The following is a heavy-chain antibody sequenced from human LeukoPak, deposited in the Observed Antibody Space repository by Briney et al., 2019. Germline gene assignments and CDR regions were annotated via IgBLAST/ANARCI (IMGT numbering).Heavy chain of an antibody. CDR3: AKRQGPNSGSYDYFDP. CDR2: IHSSGYT. J-gene: IGHJ5*02. V-gene: IGHV4-4*09. Sequence: SETLSLTCTVSGGSISSYYWSWIRQPPGQGLEWIAYIHSSGYTNYNPSLKSRVSISVDTSKNQFSLKVTSVTAADTAVYYCAKRQGPNSGSYDYFDPWGQGTLVTVSS. CDR1: GGSISSYY. D-gene: IGHD1-26*01.